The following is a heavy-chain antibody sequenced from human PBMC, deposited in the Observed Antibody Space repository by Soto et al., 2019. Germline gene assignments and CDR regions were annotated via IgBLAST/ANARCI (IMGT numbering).Heavy chain of an antibody. J-gene: IGHJ6*02. D-gene: IGHD3-22*01. CDR2: INHSGST. Sequence: NPSETLSLTCAVYGGSFSGYYWSWIRQPPGKGLEWIGEINHSGSTNYNPFLKSRVTISVDTSKNQFSLKLSSVTAADTAVYYCARGRYYYDSSGYYRSGDYYYYGMDVWGQGTTVTVSS. CDR1: GGSFSGYY. CDR3: ARGRYYYDSSGYYRSGDYYYYGMDV. V-gene: IGHV4-34*01.